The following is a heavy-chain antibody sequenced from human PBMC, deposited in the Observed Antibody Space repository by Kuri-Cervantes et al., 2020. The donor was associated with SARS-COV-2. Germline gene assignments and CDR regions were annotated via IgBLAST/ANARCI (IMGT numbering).Heavy chain of an antibody. CDR1: GFTVTDNY. CDR3: ASTCVSLLCRVGATDY. D-gene: IGHD1-26*01. CDR2: ISYDGSNK. Sequence: GESLKISCTASGFTVTDNYMSWVRRAPGKGLEWVAVISYDGSNKYYADSVKGRFTISRDNSKNTLYLQMNSLRAEDTAVYYCASTCVSLLCRVGATDYWGQGTLVTVSS. V-gene: IGHV3-30-3*01. J-gene: IGHJ4*02.